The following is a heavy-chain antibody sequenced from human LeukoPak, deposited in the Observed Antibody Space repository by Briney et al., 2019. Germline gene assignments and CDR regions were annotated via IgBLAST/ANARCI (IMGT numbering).Heavy chain of an antibody. V-gene: IGHV3-23*01. CDR2: ISGSGGST. CDR1: GGTFSSYA. D-gene: IGHD6-19*01. J-gene: IGHJ4*02. Sequence: SCKASGGTFSSYAMSWVRQAPGKGLEWVSAISGSGGSTYYADSVKGRFTISRDNSKNTLYLQMNSLRAEDTAVYYCAKLKYSSGWYIDYWGQGTLVTVSS. CDR3: AKLKYSSGWYIDY.